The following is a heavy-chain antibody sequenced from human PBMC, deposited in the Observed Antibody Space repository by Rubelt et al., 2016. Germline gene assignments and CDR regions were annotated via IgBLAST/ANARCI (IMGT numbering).Heavy chain of an antibody. CDR3: AREITPADLD. D-gene: IGHD2-2*01. CDR2: ISYDGSNK. Sequence: QVQLMESGGGVVQPGRSLRLSCAASGFTFSSYAMHWVRQAPGKGLEWVAVISYDGSNKYYADSVKGGFTISRDNSKNTLYLQMNSLRAEDTAVYYCAREITPADLDWGQGTLVTVSS. CDR1: GFTFSSYA. J-gene: IGHJ4*02. V-gene: IGHV3-30*04.